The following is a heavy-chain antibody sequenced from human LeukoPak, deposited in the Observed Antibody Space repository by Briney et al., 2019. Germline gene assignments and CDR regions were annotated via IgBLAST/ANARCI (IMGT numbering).Heavy chain of an antibody. CDR2: FSGSGGST. Sequence: GGSLRLSCAASGFTFSNYAMSWVRQAPGKGLEWVSAFSGSGGSTYYANSVKGRFTISRDNSKNTLYLQMNSLRAEDTAVYYCARARSRFYYDSSGYYYGSYFDYWGQGTLVTVSS. D-gene: IGHD3-22*01. J-gene: IGHJ4*02. CDR1: GFTFSNYA. CDR3: ARARSRFYYDSSGYYYGSYFDY. V-gene: IGHV3-23*01.